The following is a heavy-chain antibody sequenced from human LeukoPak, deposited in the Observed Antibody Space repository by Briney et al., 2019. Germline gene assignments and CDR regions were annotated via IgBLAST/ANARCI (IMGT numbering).Heavy chain of an antibody. CDR2: TYYRSKWYN. CDR3: ARDSQSVAGTNDY. J-gene: IGHJ4*02. D-gene: IGHD6-19*01. V-gene: IGHV6-1*01. Sequence: SQTPSLTCAISGDSVSSNSAAWNWIRQSPSRGLEWLGRTYYRSKWYNDYAVSVKSRITIDPDTSKNQFSLQLNSETPEDTAVYYCARDSQSVAGTNDYWGQGTLVTVSS. CDR1: GDSVSSNSAA.